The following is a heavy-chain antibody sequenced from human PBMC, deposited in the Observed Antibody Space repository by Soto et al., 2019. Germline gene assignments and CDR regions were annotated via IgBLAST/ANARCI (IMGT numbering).Heavy chain of an antibody. CDR1: GGSISSGGYY. V-gene: IGHV4-31*03. D-gene: IGHD5-18*01. Sequence: QVQLQESGPGLVKPSQTLSLTCTVSGGSISSGGYYWSWIRQHPGKGLEWIGYIYYSGSTYYNPSLKSRVTISVDTSKNQFSLKLSSVTAADTAVYYCARERTIFGVVKGYSYGYVDYWGQGTLVTVSS. CDR2: IYYSGST. CDR3: ARERTIFGVVKGYSYGYVDY. J-gene: IGHJ4*02.